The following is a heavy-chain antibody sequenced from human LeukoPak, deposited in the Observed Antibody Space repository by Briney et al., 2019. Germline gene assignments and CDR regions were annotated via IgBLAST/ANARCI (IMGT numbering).Heavy chain of an antibody. Sequence: PSETLSLTCTVSGGSISSSSYYWGWIRQPPGKGLEWIGSIYYSGSTYYNPSLKSRVTISVDTSKNQFSLKLSSVTAADTAVYYCARSMVRGVIIPTAHYWGQGTLVTVSS. V-gene: IGHV4-39*01. CDR3: ARSMVRGVIIPTAHY. D-gene: IGHD3-10*01. CDR1: GGSISSSSYY. J-gene: IGHJ4*02. CDR2: IYYSGST.